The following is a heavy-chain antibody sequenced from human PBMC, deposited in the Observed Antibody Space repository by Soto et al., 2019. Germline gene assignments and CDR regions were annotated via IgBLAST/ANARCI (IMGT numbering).Heavy chain of an antibody. Sequence: QITLKESGPSLVQPTQTLSLTCTFSGFSLTTNGVGVGGIRQSPGEALEWLALIYWDDDKRYSPSLKSRLTIPKDTSKNQVALTLTNMASVDTATYYCACCSYNGTSWFAALWGQGTLVTVSS. V-gene: IGHV2-5*02. D-gene: IGHD3-10*01. CDR2: IYWDDDK. CDR1: GFSLTTNGVG. J-gene: IGHJ4*02. CDR3: ACCSYNGTSWFAAL.